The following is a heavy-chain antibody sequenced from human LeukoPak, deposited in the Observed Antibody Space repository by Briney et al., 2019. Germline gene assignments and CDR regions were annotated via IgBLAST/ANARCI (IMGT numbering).Heavy chain of an antibody. CDR2: INPSGGST. V-gene: IGHV1-46*01. Sequence: GASVKVSCKASAYTFTNYYLHWVRQAPGQGLEWMGIINPSGGSTSYAQKFQGRVTMTRDTSTSTVYMELSSLRSEDTAVYYCAREGSSGLLLWGQGSMVTVSS. CDR3: AREGSSGLLL. D-gene: IGHD3-22*01. CDR1: AYTFTNYY. J-gene: IGHJ3*01.